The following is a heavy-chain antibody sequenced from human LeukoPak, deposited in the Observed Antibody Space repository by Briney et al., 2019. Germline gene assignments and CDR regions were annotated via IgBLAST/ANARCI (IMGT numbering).Heavy chain of an antibody. CDR2: ITGSGGNS. D-gene: IGHD3-10*01. V-gene: IGHV3-23*01. Sequence: GGSLRLSCAASGFIFSTYGMSWVRQAPGKGLEWVSLITGSGGNSYYAGSVKGRFTISRDNSKNTLYLQMNSLRADDTAVYYCARDGYYYGSGTVWTYWGQGTLVTVSS. CDR1: GFIFSTYG. J-gene: IGHJ4*02. CDR3: ARDGYYYGSGTVWTY.